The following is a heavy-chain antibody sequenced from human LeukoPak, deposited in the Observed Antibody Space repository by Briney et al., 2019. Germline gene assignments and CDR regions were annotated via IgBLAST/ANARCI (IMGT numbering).Heavy chain of an antibody. CDR1: GGSISSYY. CDR3: ARGSTPSYYYDSSGHFDY. CDR2: IYTSGST. J-gene: IGHJ4*02. D-gene: IGHD3-22*01. V-gene: IGHV4-4*07. Sequence: PSETLSLTCTVSGGSISSYYWGWIRRPAGKGLEWIGRIYTSGSTNYNPSLKSRVTMSVDTSKNQFSLKLSSVTAADTAVYYCARGSTPSYYYDSSGHFDYWGQGTLVTVSS.